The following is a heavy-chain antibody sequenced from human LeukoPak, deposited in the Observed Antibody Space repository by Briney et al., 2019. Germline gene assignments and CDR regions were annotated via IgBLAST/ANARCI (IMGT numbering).Heavy chain of an antibody. CDR3: ARAYSNYVRAFDI. Sequence: ASVKVSCKASGGTFSSYAISWVRQAPGQALEWMGGIIPIFGTANYAQKFQGRVTITTDESTSTAYMELSSLRSEDTAVYYCARAYSNYVRAFDIWGQGTMVTVSS. D-gene: IGHD4-11*01. CDR1: GGTFSSYA. V-gene: IGHV1-69*05. CDR2: IIPIFGTA. J-gene: IGHJ3*02.